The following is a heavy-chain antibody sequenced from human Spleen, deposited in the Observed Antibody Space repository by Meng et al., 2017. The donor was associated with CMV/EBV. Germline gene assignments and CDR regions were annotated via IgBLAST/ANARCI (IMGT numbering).Heavy chain of an antibody. J-gene: IGHJ4*02. CDR3: AKEGRWFGEAYDY. D-gene: IGHD3-10*01. Sequence: ASGFSFSSYGMGWVRQAPGKGLEWFSVLSASGGAAHYSDSVKGRFTISRDNSKSTLYLQMNSLRAEDSAVYYRAKEGRWFGEAYDYWGQGTLVTVSS. CDR2: LSASGGAA. V-gene: IGHV3-23*01. CDR1: GFSFSSYG.